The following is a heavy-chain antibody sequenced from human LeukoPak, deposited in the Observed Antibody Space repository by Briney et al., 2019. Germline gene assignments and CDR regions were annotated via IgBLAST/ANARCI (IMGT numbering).Heavy chain of an antibody. CDR3: TRDPRHFDS. D-gene: IGHD6-6*01. CDR2: ISESGHDI. V-gene: IGHV3-11*04. Sequence: GGSLRLSCAASGFTFSDSYMTWVRQAPGKGVEWVAYISESGHDINYSDPVKGRFTISRDNAKNSLYLQMSSLRVEDTAVYYCTRDPRHFDSCGQGTLVTVSS. J-gene: IGHJ5*01. CDR1: GFTFSDSY.